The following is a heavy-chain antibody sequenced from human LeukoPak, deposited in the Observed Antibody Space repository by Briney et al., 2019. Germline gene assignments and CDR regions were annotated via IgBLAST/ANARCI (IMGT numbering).Heavy chain of an antibody. D-gene: IGHD3-22*01. CDR3: ARGAITIHSSGRDYYMDV. V-gene: IGHV4-59*01. CDR2: IYYSGST. Sequence: SETLSLTCTVSGGSISSYYWSWIRQPPGKGLEWIGYIYYSGSTNYNPSLKSRVTISVDTSKNQFSRKLSSVTAADTGVYYCARGAITIHSSGRDYYMDVWGKGTTVTVSS. CDR1: GGSISSYY. J-gene: IGHJ6*03.